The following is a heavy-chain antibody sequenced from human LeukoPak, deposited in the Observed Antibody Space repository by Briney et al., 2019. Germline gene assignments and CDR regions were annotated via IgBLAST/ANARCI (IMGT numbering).Heavy chain of an antibody. Sequence: GGSLRLSCAASGFTFSSYWMHWVRQAPGKGLVWVSRISSDGSSTSYADSVKGRFTISRDNAKNTLYLQMNSLRAEDTAVYYCARVAEDIVVVPAARRYYYYGMDVWGQGTTVTVSS. D-gene: IGHD2-2*01. CDR1: GFTFSSYW. V-gene: IGHV3-74*01. CDR3: ARVAEDIVVVPAARRYYYYGMDV. CDR2: ISSDGSST. J-gene: IGHJ6*02.